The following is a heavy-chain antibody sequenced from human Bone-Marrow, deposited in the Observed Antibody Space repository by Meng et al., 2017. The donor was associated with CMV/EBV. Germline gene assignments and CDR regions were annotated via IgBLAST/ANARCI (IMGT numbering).Heavy chain of an antibody. V-gene: IGHV3-21*01. J-gene: IGHJ3*02. Sequence: GESLRLSCAVSGFTFSSYSMNWVRQAPGKGLEWVSSISSSSSYIYYADSVKGRFTISRDNAKNSLYLQMNSLRAEDTAVYYCARDLTGSSGAFDIWGQGTRVTVSS. CDR2: ISSSSSYI. CDR1: GFTFSSYS. CDR3: ARDLTGSSGAFDI. D-gene: IGHD1-20*01.